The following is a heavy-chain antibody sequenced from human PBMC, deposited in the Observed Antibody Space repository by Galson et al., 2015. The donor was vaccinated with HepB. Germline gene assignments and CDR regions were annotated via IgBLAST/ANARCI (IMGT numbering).Heavy chain of an antibody. CDR1: GFSFTRYA. CDR2: ITSSGGNS. Sequence: SLRLSCAASGFSFTRYAMTWVRQAPGKGLEWVSSITSSGGNSYYTDSVKGRFTVSRDNSKNTLLLQLNSLRAEDTAMYFCATRSGASGWYSSFQHWGQGTLVTVSS. CDR3: ATRSGASGWYSSFQH. V-gene: IGHV3-23*01. D-gene: IGHD6-19*01. J-gene: IGHJ1*01.